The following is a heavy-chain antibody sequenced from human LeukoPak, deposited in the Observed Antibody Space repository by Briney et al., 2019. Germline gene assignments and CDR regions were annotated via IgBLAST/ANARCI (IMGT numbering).Heavy chain of an antibody. V-gene: IGHV4-30-4*08. Sequence: SETLSLTCTVSGGSISSGDYYWSWIRQPPGKGLEWIEYIYYSGSTYYNPSLKSRVTISVDTSKNQFSLKLSSVTAADTAVYYCARGVAASNWFDPWGQGTLVTVSS. CDR3: ARGVAASNWFDP. J-gene: IGHJ5*02. CDR2: IYYSGST. CDR1: GGSISSGDYY. D-gene: IGHD2-15*01.